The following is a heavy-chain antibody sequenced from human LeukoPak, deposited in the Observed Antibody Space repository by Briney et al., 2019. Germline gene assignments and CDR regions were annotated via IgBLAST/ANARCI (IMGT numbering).Heavy chain of an antibody. CDR2: IIPIFGTA. CDR1: GGTFSSYA. D-gene: IGHD6-6*01. J-gene: IGHJ3*02. V-gene: IGHV1-69*13. Sequence: SVKVSCKASGGTFSSYAISWVRQAPGQGLGWMGGIIPIFGTANYAQKFQGGVTITADESTSTAYMELSSLRSEDTAVYYCARDRAARPSLGDAFDIWGQGTMVTVSS. CDR3: ARDRAARPSLGDAFDI.